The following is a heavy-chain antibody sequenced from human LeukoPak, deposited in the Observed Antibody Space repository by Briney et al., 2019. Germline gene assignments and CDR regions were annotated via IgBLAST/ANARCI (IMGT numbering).Heavy chain of an antibody. V-gene: IGHV3-7*01. D-gene: IGHD3-3*01. J-gene: IGHJ4*02. Sequence: PGGSLRLSCAASGFTFSSYWMCWVRQAPGKGLEWVANIKQDGSEKYYVDSVKGRFTISRDNAKNSLYLQMNSLRAEDTAVYYCARDITSITIFGVVTHFDYWGQGTLVTVSS. CDR1: GFTFSSYW. CDR2: IKQDGSEK. CDR3: ARDITSITIFGVVTHFDY.